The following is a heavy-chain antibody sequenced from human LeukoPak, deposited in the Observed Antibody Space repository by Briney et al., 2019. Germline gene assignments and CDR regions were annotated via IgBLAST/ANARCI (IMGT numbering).Heavy chain of an antibody. Sequence: PGGSLRLSCAASGFTFSNFWMSRVGPAPGIGLEWVAKIKEGGSEEDYVDSVKGRFTISRDNAKNSLYLQMNSLRAEDRAVYYCARAGRSSEYHHFDYGGRGTLVTVSS. D-gene: IGHD2/OR15-2a*01. CDR2: IKEGGSEE. CDR1: GFTFSNFW. CDR3: ARAGRSSEYHHFDY. V-gene: IGHV3-7*04. J-gene: IGHJ4*02.